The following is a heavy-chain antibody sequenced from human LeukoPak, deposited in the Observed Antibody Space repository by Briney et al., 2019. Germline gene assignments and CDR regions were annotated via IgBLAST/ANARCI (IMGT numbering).Heavy chain of an antibody. J-gene: IGHJ4*02. CDR3: ARDLSSGSYESKVPDY. CDR2: ISAYNGNT. D-gene: IGHD1-26*01. Sequence: GASVKVSCKASGYTFTSYGISWVRQAPGQGLEWMRWISAYNGNTNYAQKLQGRVTMTTDTSTSTVYMELSSLRSEDTAVYYCARDLSSGSYESKVPDYWGQGTLVTVSS. CDR1: GYTFTSYG. V-gene: IGHV1-18*01.